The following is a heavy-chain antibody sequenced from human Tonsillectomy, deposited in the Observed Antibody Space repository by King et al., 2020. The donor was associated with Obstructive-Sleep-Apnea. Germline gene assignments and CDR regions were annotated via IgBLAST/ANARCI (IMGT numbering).Heavy chain of an antibody. CDR1: GFTFDDYA. CDR3: AKGLTTVTSGFDY. J-gene: IGHJ4*02. Sequence: VQLVESGGGLVQPGRSLRLSCAASGFTFDDYAMHWVRQAPGKGLEWVSGISWDSGSIGYADSVKGRFTISRDNAKNSLYLQMNSLRAEDTALYYCAKGLTTVTSGFDYWGQGTLVTVSS. D-gene: IGHD4-17*01. CDR2: ISWDSGSI. V-gene: IGHV3-9*01.